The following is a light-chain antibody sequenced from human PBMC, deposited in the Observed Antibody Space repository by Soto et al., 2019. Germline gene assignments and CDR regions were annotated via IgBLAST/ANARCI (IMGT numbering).Light chain of an antibody. V-gene: IGKV3-20*01. CDR3: QQYGSSPPRT. CDR1: QSVSSSN. CDR2: GAS. J-gene: IGKJ2*02. Sequence: EIVLTQSPGTLSLSPGERATLSCRASQSVSSSNLAWYQQKPGQAPRLLIYGASSRATGIPDSFSGSGSGTDFTLTISSLVPEDFAVYYCQQYGSSPPRTFGQGTKLEIK.